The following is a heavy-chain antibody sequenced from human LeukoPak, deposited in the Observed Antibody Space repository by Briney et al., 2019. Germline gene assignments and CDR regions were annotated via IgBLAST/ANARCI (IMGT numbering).Heavy chain of an antibody. CDR2: IKSKTDGGTT. CDR3: TTVKRARITMVRGVNNWFDP. D-gene: IGHD3-10*01. J-gene: IGHJ5*02. CDR1: GFPFSNAW. Sequence: GGSLSLSCAASGFPFSNAWMSWVRQAPGKGLEWVGRIKSKTDGGTTDYAAPVKGRFTISRDDSKNTLYLQMNSLKTEDTAVYYCTTVKRARITMVRGVNNWFDPWGQGTLVTVSS. V-gene: IGHV3-15*01.